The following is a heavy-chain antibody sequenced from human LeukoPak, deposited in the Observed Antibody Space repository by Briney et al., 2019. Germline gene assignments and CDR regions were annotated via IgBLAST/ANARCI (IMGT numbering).Heavy chain of an antibody. V-gene: IGHV3-53*05. D-gene: IGHD3-3*01. CDR3: AKCGARLRFLEWYDY. CDR1: GFTVSGNY. Sequence: GGSLRLSCAVSGFTVSGNYMSWVRQAPGKGLEWVSLIYSGGTTYYADSVKGRFTISRDNSKNTLYLQMNSLRAEDTAVYYCAKCGARLRFLEWYDYWGQGTLVTVSS. J-gene: IGHJ4*02. CDR2: IYSGGTT.